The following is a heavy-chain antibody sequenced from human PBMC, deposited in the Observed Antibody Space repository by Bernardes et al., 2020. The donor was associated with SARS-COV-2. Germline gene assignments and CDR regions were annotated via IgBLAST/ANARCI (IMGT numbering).Heavy chain of an antibody. J-gene: IGHJ6*02. D-gene: IGHD2-21*02. Sequence: SETLSLTCTVSGASISTSNYYWGWIRQSPGKGLEWVGSIYSSGSPYYTPSLQSRVSASVDTSKNQSSLRLSYVTAADTAVYYCAGSSCGIDCYIGGLRSWDYGMDVWGQGTTVTVSS. CDR1: GASISTSNYY. CDR3: AGSSCGIDCYIGGLRSWDYGMDV. CDR2: IYSSGSP. V-gene: IGHV4-39*01.